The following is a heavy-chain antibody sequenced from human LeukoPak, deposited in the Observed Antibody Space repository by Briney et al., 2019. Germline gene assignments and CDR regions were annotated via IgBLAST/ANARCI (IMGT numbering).Heavy chain of an antibody. Sequence: GGSLRLSCAASGFTFSSYNMNWVRQAPGKGLEWVSFISSSGSYIYNADSVKGRFTISRDNAKNSLYLQMNSLIVEDTAVYYCARGSDHWGQGTLVTVSS. CDR2: ISSSGSYI. J-gene: IGHJ5*02. CDR1: GFTFSSYN. CDR3: ARGSDH. V-gene: IGHV3-21*01.